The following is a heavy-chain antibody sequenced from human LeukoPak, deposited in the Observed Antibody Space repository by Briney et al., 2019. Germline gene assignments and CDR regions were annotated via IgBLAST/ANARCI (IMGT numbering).Heavy chain of an antibody. CDR2: ISSSNTYI. D-gene: IGHD6-13*01. J-gene: IGHJ4*02. V-gene: IGHV3-21*01. CDR1: GFTFSSYT. Sequence: PGGSLRLSCAASGFTFSSYTMNWVRQAPGKGLEWVSSISSSNTYIYYADSVKGRFTISRDNAKNSLFLQMNSLRAEDTAVYYCAREDSSSWCYFDYWGQGTLVTVSS. CDR3: AREDSSSWCYFDY.